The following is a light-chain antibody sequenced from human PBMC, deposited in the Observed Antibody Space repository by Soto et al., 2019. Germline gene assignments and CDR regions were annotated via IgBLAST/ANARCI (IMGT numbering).Light chain of an antibody. CDR1: QSISSN. J-gene: IGKJ5*01. CDR2: RTS. V-gene: IGKV3-15*01. CDR3: KQYNTWPLIT. Sequence: EIVMKMSAATLSVPPGERATLSCRASQSISSNLAWYQQKPGQAPRLLMFRTSSRATGFPARFSGSGSGTEFNLTISSLQSEDFGIYYCKQYNTWPLITFGQGTRLE.